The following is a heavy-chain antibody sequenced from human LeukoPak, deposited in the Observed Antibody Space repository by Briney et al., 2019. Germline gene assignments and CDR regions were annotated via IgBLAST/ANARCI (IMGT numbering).Heavy chain of an antibody. Sequence: GASVEVSCKASGYTFNTYAISWVRQAPGQGLEWMGWIGTENAYTIYAEKFQGRVTLTTDTSTTTVHMELRSLRSDDTAVYYCARDRERGFDYWGQGSLVTVSS. CDR1: GYTFNTYA. V-gene: IGHV1-18*01. D-gene: IGHD5-24*01. CDR3: ARDRERGFDY. CDR2: IGTENAYT. J-gene: IGHJ4*02.